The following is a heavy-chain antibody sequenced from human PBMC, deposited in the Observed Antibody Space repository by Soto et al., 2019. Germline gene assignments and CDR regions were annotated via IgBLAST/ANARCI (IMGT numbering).Heavy chain of an antibody. J-gene: IGHJ6*02. CDR1: GGIFTNNA. CDR2: VIPLFDTA. D-gene: IGHD5-18*01. V-gene: IGHV1-69*01. Sequence: QVQVVQSGAEVKKPGSSVKVSCKASGGIFTNNAISWVRQAPGQGVEWLGGVIPLFDTAYYAQIFRGRHKSSADGATTTAYMELRGLTSADTAVYFCATGGHNDGYNFYHGMDVWGQGTTVTVS. CDR3: ATGGHNDGYNFYHGMDV.